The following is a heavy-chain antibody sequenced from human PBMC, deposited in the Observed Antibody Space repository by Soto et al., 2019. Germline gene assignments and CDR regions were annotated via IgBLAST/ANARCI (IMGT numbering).Heavy chain of an antibody. CDR2: IYPGDSDT. J-gene: IGHJ3*02. Sequence: PGESLKISCKGSGYSFTSYWIGWVRQMPGKGLEWMGIIYPGDSDTRYSPSFQGQVTISADKSISTAYLQWSSLKASDTAMYYCARPVSNGYYSDAFDIWGQGTMVTVSS. CDR1: GYSFTSYW. D-gene: IGHD3-22*01. CDR3: ARPVSNGYYSDAFDI. V-gene: IGHV5-51*01.